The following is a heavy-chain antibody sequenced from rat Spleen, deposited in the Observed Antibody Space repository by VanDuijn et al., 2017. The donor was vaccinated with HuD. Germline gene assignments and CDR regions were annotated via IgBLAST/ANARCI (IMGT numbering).Heavy chain of an antibody. J-gene: IGHJ3*01. V-gene: IGHV5-31*01. D-gene: IGHD1-10*01. CDR3: TRDRVTIPFAY. CDR1: GFTFNNYW. Sequence: EVQLVESGGGLVQPGRSLKLSCVASGFTFNNYWMTWIRQAPGKGLEWMSSITNTGESTYYTDSVKGRFTISRDDANSILYLQMNSLRSEDTATYYCTRDRVTIPFAYWGQGTLVTVSS. CDR2: ITNTGEST.